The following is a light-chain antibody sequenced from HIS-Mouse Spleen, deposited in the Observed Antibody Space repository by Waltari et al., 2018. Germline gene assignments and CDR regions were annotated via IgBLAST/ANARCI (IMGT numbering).Light chain of an antibody. V-gene: IGLV2-11*01. CDR1: SSDVGGYNF. CDR3: SSYAGSDTVV. CDR2: DVS. J-gene: IGLJ2*01. Sequence: QSALTQPRSVSGSPGQSVTISCTGTSSDVGGYNFVSWYQQHPGKAPKLMIYDVSKRPNGVPDRCSGSKSGVTASLSISGLQAEDEADYCSSSYAGSDTVVCGGETRLTVL.